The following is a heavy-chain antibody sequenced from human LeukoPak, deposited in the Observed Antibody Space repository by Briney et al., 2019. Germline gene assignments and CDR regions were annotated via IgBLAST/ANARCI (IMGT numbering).Heavy chain of an antibody. Sequence: GESLKISCKGSGYSFTSYWIGWVRQMPGKGLEWMGIIYPGDSDTRYSPSLQGQVTISADKSINTAYLQWSSLKASDTAMYYCARHQGYNYGYVDYWGQGTLVTVSS. V-gene: IGHV5-51*01. CDR1: GYSFTSYW. CDR2: IYPGDSDT. D-gene: IGHD5-18*01. J-gene: IGHJ4*02. CDR3: ARHQGYNYGYVDY.